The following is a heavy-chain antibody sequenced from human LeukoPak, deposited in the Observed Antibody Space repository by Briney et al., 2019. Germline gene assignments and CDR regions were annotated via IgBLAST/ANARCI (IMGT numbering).Heavy chain of an antibody. J-gene: IGHJ6*02. CDR2: IYYSGST. Sequence: SETLSLTCTVSGGSISGDYYWSWIRQPPGKGLEWIGYIYYSGSTNYNPSLKSRVTISVDTSKNQFSLKLSSVTAADTAVYYCARRIAAWGYYYYGMDVWGQGTTVTVSS. D-gene: IGHD6-6*01. V-gene: IGHV4-59*08. CDR1: GGSISGDYY. CDR3: ARRIAAWGYYYYGMDV.